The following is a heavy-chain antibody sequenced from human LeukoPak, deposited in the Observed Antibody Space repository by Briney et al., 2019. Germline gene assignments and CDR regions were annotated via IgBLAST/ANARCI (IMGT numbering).Heavy chain of an antibody. CDR3: AKDIWNCGGDCYSHYFDY. J-gene: IGHJ4*02. CDR1: GFTFSSYA. D-gene: IGHD2-21*02. Sequence: PGGSLRLSCAASGFTFSSYAMSWVRQAPGKGLEWVSAISGSGGSTYYADSVKGRFTISRDNSKNTLYLQMNSLRAEDTAVYYCAKDIWNCGGDCYSHYFDYWGQGTLVTVSS. CDR2: ISGSGGST. V-gene: IGHV3-23*01.